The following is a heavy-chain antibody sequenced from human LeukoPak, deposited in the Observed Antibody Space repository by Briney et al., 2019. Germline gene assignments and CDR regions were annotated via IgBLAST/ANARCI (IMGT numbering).Heavy chain of an antibody. CDR2: ISGSGGST. CDR1: GFTFSSYA. Sequence: GGTLRLSCAASGFTFSSYAMSWVRQAPGKGLEWVAAISGSGGSTYYADSVKGRFTISRDNSKTTLYLQMNSLRAEDTAVYDCAKSLAGDYSNYLFDYWGQGPLVTVSS. J-gene: IGHJ4*02. D-gene: IGHD4-11*01. CDR3: AKSLAGDYSNYLFDY. V-gene: IGHV3-23*01.